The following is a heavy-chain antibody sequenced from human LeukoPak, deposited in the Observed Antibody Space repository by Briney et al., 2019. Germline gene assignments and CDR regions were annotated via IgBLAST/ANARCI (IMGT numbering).Heavy chain of an antibody. D-gene: IGHD3-9*01. CDR1: GGSISSGGYS. J-gene: IGHJ4*02. Sequence: KPSETLSLTCAVSGGSISSGGYSWSWIRQPPGKGLEWIGYIYYSGSTYYNPSLKSRVTISVDTSKNQFSLKLSSVTAADTAVYYCARDKGHFDVDYWGQGTLVTVSS. V-gene: IGHV4-31*11. CDR2: IYYSGST. CDR3: ARDKGHFDVDY.